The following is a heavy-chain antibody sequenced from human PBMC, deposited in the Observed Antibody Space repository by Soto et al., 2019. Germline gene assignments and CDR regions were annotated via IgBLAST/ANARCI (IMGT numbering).Heavy chain of an antibody. J-gene: IGHJ4*02. CDR2: ISGSGDST. CDR1: GFTFSSYA. V-gene: IGHV3-23*01. D-gene: IGHD1-26*01. CDR3: ARRGSGSYYDY. Sequence: EVQLLESGGGLVQPGGSLRLSCAASGFTFSSYAMRWVRQAPGKGLEWVSAISGSGDSTYYAASVKGRFTVSRDTSKNTLYLQMNSLRAEEKAVYYCARRGSGSYYDYWGQGTLVTVSS.